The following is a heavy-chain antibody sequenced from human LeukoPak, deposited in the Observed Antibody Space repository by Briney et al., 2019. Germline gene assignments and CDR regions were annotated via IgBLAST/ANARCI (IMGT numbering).Heavy chain of an antibody. CDR1: GFTFGSYA. J-gene: IGHJ4*02. CDR3: AKRAVTTFSSGFHY. D-gene: IGHD4-17*01. V-gene: IGHV3-23*01. CDR2: ISGIGVDT. Sequence: PGGSLRLSCAASGFTFGSYAMTWVRQAPGKGLEWVSVISGIGVDTYYADSVKGRFTISRDNSKKSLYLQMNSLRAEDTAVYYCAKRAVTTFSSGFHYWGQGTLVTVSS.